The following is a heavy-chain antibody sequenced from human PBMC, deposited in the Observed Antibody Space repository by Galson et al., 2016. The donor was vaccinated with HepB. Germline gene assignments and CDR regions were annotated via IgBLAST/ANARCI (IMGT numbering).Heavy chain of an antibody. CDR1: GFTFSSFA. CDR2: ISGSGSRT. J-gene: IGHJ4*02. V-gene: IGHV3-23*01. CDR3: AKDCPPGCSSSSWSFDY. Sequence: SLRLSCAASGFTFSSFAMSWVRQAPGKGLEWVSGISGSGSRTYYADSMKGRFTISRDKSKNTLYLRMNSLRAEDTALYYCAKDCPPGCSSSSWSFDYWGQGALVTVSS. D-gene: IGHD6-13*01.